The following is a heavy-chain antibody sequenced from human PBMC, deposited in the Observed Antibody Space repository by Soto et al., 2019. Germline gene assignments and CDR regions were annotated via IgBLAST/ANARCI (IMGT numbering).Heavy chain of an antibody. V-gene: IGHV3-15*07. CDR1: GLTFRDAC. D-gene: IGHD3-10*01. CDR3: TTDLKWSGGDY. CDR2: IRGTTNGGTT. Sequence: EVQLVESGGGLVKPGGSLRLSCVVSGLTFRDACVNWFSKAPGEGLEWVGRIRGTTNGGTTDYAAPVKGRFTISRDDSKNTVYLQSNSLKVEDTAIYHCTTDLKWSGGDYWGQGTLVSVSS. J-gene: IGHJ4*02.